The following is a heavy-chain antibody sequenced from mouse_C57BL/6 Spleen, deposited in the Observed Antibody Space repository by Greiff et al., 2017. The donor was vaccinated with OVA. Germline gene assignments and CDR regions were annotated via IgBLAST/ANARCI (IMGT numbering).Heavy chain of an antibody. Sequence: QVQLQQSGPELVKPGASVKISCKASGYAFSSSWMNWVKQRPGKGLEWIGRIYPGDGDTNYNGKFKGKATLTADKSSSTAYMQLSSLTSEDSAVDFCATVYYGNYQGAMDYWGQGTSVTVSS. D-gene: IGHD2-1*01. V-gene: IGHV1-82*01. J-gene: IGHJ4*01. CDR2: IYPGDGDT. CDR3: ATVYYGNYQGAMDY. CDR1: GYAFSSSW.